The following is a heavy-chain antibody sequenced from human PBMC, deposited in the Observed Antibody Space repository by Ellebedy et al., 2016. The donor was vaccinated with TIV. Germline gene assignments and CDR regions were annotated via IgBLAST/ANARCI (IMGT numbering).Heavy chain of an antibody. Sequence: SVKVSXXASGGTFSSYAISWVRQAPGQGLEWMGGIIPIFGTANYAQKFQGRVTITADESTSTAYMELSSLRSEDTAVYYCARGGYIVVVPAAIGFDPWGQGTLVTVSS. CDR3: ARGGYIVVVPAAIGFDP. CDR2: IIPIFGTA. D-gene: IGHD2-2*01. J-gene: IGHJ5*02. CDR1: GGTFSSYA. V-gene: IGHV1-69*13.